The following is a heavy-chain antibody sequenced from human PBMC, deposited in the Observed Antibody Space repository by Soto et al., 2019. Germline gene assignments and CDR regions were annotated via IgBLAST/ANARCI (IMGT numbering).Heavy chain of an antibody. D-gene: IGHD3-16*01. CDR2: IRSKAKDYAT. Sequence: EVQLVESGGGLVQPGGSLKLSCAASGFTFSGAAIHWVRQASGKGLEWVGRIRSKAKDYATAYTESVNGRFTISRDDSKYTAYLQMNSLKTDDTAMYYCSTLGEWGSYSGYWGQGTLVTVSS. J-gene: IGHJ4*02. V-gene: IGHV3-73*02. CDR3: STLGEWGSYSGY. CDR1: GFTFSGAA.